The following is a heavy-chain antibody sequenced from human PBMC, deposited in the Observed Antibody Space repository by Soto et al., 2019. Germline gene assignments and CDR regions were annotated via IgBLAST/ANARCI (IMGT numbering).Heavy chain of an antibody. CDR1: GGSFSGYY. D-gene: IGHD1-26*01. Sequence: SETLSLTCAVYGGSFSGYYWSWIRQPPGKGLEWIGEINHSGSTNYNPSLKSRVTISVDTSKNQFSLKLSSVTAADTAVYYCAGKYSGRLDYWGQGTLVTVS. V-gene: IGHV4-34*01. CDR3: AGKYSGRLDY. J-gene: IGHJ4*02. CDR2: INHSGST.